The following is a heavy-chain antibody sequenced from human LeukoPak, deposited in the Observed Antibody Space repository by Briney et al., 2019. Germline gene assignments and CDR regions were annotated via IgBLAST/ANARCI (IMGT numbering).Heavy chain of an antibody. D-gene: IGHD6-6*01. V-gene: IGHV1-2*02. J-gene: IGHJ3*02. CDR3: ARDRNSGSSLDI. CDR2: IYPYSGDT. Sequence: ASVTVSCKASGYTFTGYYIHWVRQAPGQGLEWKGWIYPYSGDTNYAQNSQGRVTMTRDTSISTAYMELSSLKSDDTAVYYCARDRNSGSSLDIWGQGTMLTVSS. CDR1: GYTFTGYY.